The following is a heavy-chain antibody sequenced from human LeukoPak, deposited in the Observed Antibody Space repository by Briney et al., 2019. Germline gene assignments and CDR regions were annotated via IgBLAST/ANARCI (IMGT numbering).Heavy chain of an antibody. CDR2: ISGSGGST. D-gene: IGHD3-16*01. CDR3: AKLIMITFGGVTYFDY. J-gene: IGHJ4*02. V-gene: IGHV3-23*01. Sequence: GGSLRLSCAVSGFSFSNYAMSWVRQAPGKGLEWVSAISGSGGSTYYADSVKGRFTISRDNSKNTLYLQMNSLRAEDTAVYYCAKLIMITFGGVTYFDYWGQGTLVTVSP. CDR1: GFSFSNYA.